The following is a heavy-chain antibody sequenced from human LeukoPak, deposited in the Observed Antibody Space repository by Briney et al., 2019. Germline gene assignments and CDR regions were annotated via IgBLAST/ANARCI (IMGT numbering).Heavy chain of an antibody. CDR2: ISSDGSNK. Sequence: GGSLRLSCAASGFTFSSYGMHWVRQAPGKGLEWVAVISSDGSNKYYPDSVKGRLTISRDNSKNTLYLQMNSLRGEDTAMYYCAKSYSSSWYSFDYWGQGTLVTVSS. CDR3: AKSYSSSWYSFDY. D-gene: IGHD6-13*01. J-gene: IGHJ4*02. CDR1: GFTFSSYG. V-gene: IGHV3-30*18.